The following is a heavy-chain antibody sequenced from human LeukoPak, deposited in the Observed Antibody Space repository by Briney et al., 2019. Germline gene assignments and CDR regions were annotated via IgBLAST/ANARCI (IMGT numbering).Heavy chain of an antibody. CDR1: GGSFSGYY. CDR3: ARGNPGYAFDI. Sequence: SETLSLTCAVYGGSFSGYYWSWIRQPPGKGLEWIGEINHSGSTNYNPSLKSRVTISVDTSKNQFSLELNSVTAADTAVYYCARGNPGYAFDIWGQGTMVTVSS. V-gene: IGHV4-34*01. J-gene: IGHJ3*02. CDR2: INHSGST.